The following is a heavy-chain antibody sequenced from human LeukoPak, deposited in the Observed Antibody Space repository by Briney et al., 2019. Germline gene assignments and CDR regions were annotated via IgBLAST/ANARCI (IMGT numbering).Heavy chain of an antibody. CDR3: AREGTAGTNLNWFDP. J-gene: IGHJ5*02. CDR2: ISYSGST. D-gene: IGHD1-1*01. CDR1: GFIFSSYT. V-gene: IGHV4-59*01. Sequence: GSLRLSCAASGFIFSSYTMDWIRQPPGKGLEWIGYISYSGSTNFNPSLKSRVTISVDTSKNQFSLKLSSVTAADTAVYYCAREGTAGTNLNWFDPWGQGTLVTVSS.